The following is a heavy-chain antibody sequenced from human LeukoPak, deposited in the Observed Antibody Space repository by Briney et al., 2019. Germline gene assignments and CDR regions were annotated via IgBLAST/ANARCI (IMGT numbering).Heavy chain of an antibody. CDR3: TTRRQDGC. D-gene: IGHD6-25*01. CDR2: IKSKLGGGPI. J-gene: IGHJ4*02. Sequence: PGGSLRLSCVGSGFTFSDAWISWVRQAPGKGLEGVGRIKSKLGGGPIDYAAPVKGRFTISRDDSRNTLYLQMNSLKTEDTAVYYCTTRRQDGCWGQGALVTVS. V-gene: IGHV3-15*01. CDR1: GFTFSDAW.